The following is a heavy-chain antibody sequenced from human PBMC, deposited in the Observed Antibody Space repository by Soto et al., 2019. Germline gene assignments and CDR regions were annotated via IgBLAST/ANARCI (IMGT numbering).Heavy chain of an antibody. D-gene: IGHD2-2*01. CDR2: IHNSGST. CDR1: GGSLTSYY. J-gene: IGHJ4*02. CDR3: ARGYCSSSSCYEFDH. V-gene: IGHV4-59*01. Sequence: PSETLSLTCTVSGGSLTSYYLIWIRQPPGKGLEWIGSIHNSGSTNYNPSLKGRVTISLDTPKKQFSLKVTSVTAADTAMYYCARGYCSSSSCYEFDHWGQGSLVTSP.